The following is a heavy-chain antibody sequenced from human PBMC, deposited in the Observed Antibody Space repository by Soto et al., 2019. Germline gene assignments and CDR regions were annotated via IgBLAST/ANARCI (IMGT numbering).Heavy chain of an antibody. Sequence: QVTLKESGPVLVKPTETLTLTCTVSGFSLSNARMGVSWIRQPPGKALEWLAHIFSNDEKSYSTVLKSRLTNSKETSKRQVFLTQTNLHPVDTATYYCARLQPPNTYYYYYGMDVWGQGTTVTVSS. V-gene: IGHV2-26*01. CDR3: ARLQPPNTYYYYYGMDV. D-gene: IGHD2-2*01. CDR2: IFSNDEK. J-gene: IGHJ6*02. CDR1: GFSLSNARMG.